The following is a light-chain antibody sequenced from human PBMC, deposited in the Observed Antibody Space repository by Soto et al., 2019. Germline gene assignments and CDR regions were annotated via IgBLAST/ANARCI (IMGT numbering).Light chain of an antibody. J-gene: IGKJ1*01. CDR1: QSVSSSY. V-gene: IGKV3-20*01. CDR2: VAS. CDR3: QNYGSLTSST. Sequence: EIVLTQSPGTLSLSPGERATLSCRASQSVSSSYLAWYQQKPGQAPRLIIYVASSRATGIPDRFSGSGSGTDFTLTISRLEPEDFAVYYCQNYGSLTSSTFGQGNKVEIK.